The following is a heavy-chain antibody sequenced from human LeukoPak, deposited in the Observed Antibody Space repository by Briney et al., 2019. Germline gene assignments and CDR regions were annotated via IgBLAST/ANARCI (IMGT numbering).Heavy chain of an antibody. CDR3: ATPPYCSSTSCHDY. CDR2: FDPEDGVT. CDR1: GYTLTELS. Sequence: GSVKVSCKVSGYTLTELSMHWVRQAPGKGLEWMGGFDPEDGVTIYAQKFQGRVTMTGDTSTDTAYMELSSLRSEDTAVYYCATPPYCSSTSCHDYWGQGTLVTVSS. V-gene: IGHV1-24*01. D-gene: IGHD2-2*01. J-gene: IGHJ4*02.